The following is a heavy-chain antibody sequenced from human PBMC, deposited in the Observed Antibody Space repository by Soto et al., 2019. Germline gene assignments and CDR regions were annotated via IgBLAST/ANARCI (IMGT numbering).Heavy chain of an antibody. CDR3: ARHHPPLQSGSQEFDY. Sequence: PSETLSLTCTVSRGAVSSGSYYWSWIRQPPGKGLEWIGYIYYSGSTNYNPSLKSRVTISVDTSKNQFSLKLRSVTAADTAAYYCARHHPPLQSGSQEFDYSAEGTLVTVSS. J-gene: IGHJ4*02. CDR2: IYYSGST. CDR1: RGAVSSGSYY. V-gene: IGHV4-61*01. D-gene: IGHD1-26*01.